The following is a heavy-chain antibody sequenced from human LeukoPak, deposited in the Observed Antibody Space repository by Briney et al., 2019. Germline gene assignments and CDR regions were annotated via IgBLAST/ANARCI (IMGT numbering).Heavy chain of an antibody. CDR3: ARHYYDSGDPFDY. J-gene: IGHJ4*02. CDR1: GGSISSYY. D-gene: IGHD3-10*01. CDR2: IYYSGST. Sequence: SETLSLTCTVSGGSISSYYWSWIRQPPGKGLEWIAYIYYSGSTNYNPSLKSRVTISVDTSKNQFSLKLSSVTAADTAVYYCARHYYDSGDPFDYWGQGTLVTVSS. V-gene: IGHV4-59*08.